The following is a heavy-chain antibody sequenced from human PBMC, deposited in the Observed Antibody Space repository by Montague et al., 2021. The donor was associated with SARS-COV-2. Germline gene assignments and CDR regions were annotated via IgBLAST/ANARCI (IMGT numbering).Heavy chain of an antibody. D-gene: IGHD1-26*01. CDR3: ARVKWELSVGNVFDI. J-gene: IGHJ3*02. CDR1: GGSISSSSYY. V-gene: IGHV4-39*01. CDR2: IYHSGSN. Sequence: SETLSLTCTVFGGSISSSSYYWAWLRQPPGKGLEWIGSIYHSGSNFYSLSIKSRVSMSVYTSKNQFALKLSPVTAADTAMYYCARVKWELSVGNVFDIWGQGTMVTVSS.